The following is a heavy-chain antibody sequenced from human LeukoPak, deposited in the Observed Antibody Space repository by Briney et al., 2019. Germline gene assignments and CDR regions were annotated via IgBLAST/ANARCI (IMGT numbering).Heavy chain of an antibody. Sequence: GESLKISCKGSGYSFTSYWIGWVRQMPGKGLEWMGIIYPGDSDTRYSPSFQGQVTISADKSISTAYLQWSSLKASDTAMYYCARAKEPYYYDSSGYAFDAFDIWGQGTMVIVSS. J-gene: IGHJ3*02. CDR1: GYSFTSYW. CDR3: ARAKEPYYYDSSGYAFDAFDI. V-gene: IGHV5-51*01. D-gene: IGHD3-22*01. CDR2: IYPGDSDT.